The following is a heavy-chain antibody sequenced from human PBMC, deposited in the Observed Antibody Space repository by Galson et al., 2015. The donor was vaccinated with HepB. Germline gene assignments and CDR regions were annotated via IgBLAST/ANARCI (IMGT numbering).Heavy chain of an antibody. J-gene: IGHJ4*02. CDR3: ARGRPGTFTVLGN. CDR1: GFTCSGHW. D-gene: IGHD1-1*01. Sequence: ALRLSCAASGFTCSGHWRHWAHQAPGKGLIWVSRINSDGRSSSDAAYVKGRFTISRDDAKNTLYLQLNSLRAEDTAIYYCARGRPGTFTVLGNWGQGTLVTVSS. V-gene: IGHV3-74*01. CDR2: INSDGRSS.